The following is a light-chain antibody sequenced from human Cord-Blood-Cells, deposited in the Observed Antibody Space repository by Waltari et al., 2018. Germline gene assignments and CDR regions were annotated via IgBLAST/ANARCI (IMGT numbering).Light chain of an antibody. CDR3: QQYYSYPLT. V-gene: IGKV1-8*01. CDR1: QGISSY. CDR2: AAS. J-gene: IGKJ4*01. Sequence: AIRITQSPSSLSASTGDRVTITRRASQGISSYLAWYQQKPGKAPKLLIYAASNLQSGVPSRFSGSGSGTDFTLTISCLQSEDFATYYCQQYYSYPLTFGGGTKVEIK.